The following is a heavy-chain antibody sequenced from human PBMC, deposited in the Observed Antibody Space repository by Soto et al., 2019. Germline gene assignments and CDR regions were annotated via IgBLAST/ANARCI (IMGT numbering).Heavy chain of an antibody. CDR2: ISRGGSSI. D-gene: IGHD6-19*01. V-gene: IGHV3-48*01. CDR1: GFTFSFYT. Sequence: QLVESGGGLVQPGGSLRLSWAASGFTFSFYTMNWVRQTPGKGLEWLAYISRGGSSIYYADSVKGPFTVSRYNANNSLSLLLNSLRREDTAVYYCVREGGDLRGSGGFDYWGQGTLVTVSS. CDR3: VREGGDLRGSGGFDY. J-gene: IGHJ4*02.